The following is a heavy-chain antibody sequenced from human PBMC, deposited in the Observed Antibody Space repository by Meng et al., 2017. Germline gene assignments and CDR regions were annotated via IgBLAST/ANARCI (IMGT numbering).Heavy chain of an antibody. CDR1: GGTFSSYA. J-gene: IGHJ4*02. CDR3: ARALKHYYDSSGYRVGYFDY. V-gene: IGHV1-69*01. Sequence: VQGVQSGAEVKKPGSSVKVSCKASGGTFSSYAISWVRQAPGQGLEWMGGIIPIFGTANYAQKFQGRVTITADESTSTAYMELSSLRSEDTAVYYCARALKHYYDSSGYRVGYFDYWGQGTLVTVSS. D-gene: IGHD3-22*01. CDR2: IIPIFGTA.